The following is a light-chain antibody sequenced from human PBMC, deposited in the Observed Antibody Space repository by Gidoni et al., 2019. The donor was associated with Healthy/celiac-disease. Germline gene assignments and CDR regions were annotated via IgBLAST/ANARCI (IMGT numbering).Light chain of an antibody. CDR3: QAWDSSTEDVV. CDR2: QDS. Sequence: SYELTQPPSVSVSPGQTAIITCSGDKLGDKYARWYQQKPGQSPVLVIYQDSKRPSGIPERFSGSNSGNTATLTISGTQAMDETDYYCQAWDSSTEDVVFGGGTKLTVL. J-gene: IGLJ2*01. CDR1: KLGDKY. V-gene: IGLV3-1*01.